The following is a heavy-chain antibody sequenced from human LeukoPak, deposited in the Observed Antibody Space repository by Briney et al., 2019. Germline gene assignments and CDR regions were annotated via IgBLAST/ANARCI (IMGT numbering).Heavy chain of an antibody. CDR2: INSDGSST. J-gene: IGHJ5*02. Sequence: GGSLRLSCAASGSTFSSYWMHWVRQAPGKGLVWVSRINSDGSSTSYADSVKGRFTISRDNAKNTPYLQMNSLRAEDTAVYYCARDALLNWFDPWGQGTLVTVSS. V-gene: IGHV3-74*01. D-gene: IGHD1-26*01. CDR3: ARDALLNWFDP. CDR1: GSTFSSYW.